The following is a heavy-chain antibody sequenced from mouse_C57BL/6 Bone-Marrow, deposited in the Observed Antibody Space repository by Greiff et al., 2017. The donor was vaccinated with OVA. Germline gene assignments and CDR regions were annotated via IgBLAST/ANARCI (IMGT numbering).Heavy chain of an antibody. CDR2: IYPGSGST. D-gene: IGHD1-1*01. CDR1: GYTFTSYW. V-gene: IGHV1-55*01. CDR3: AIVITTVVVDY. J-gene: IGHJ2*01. Sequence: QVQLQQSGAELVKPGASVKMSCKASGYTFTSYWITWVKQRPGQGLEWIGDIYPGSGSTNYNEKFKSKATLTVDTSSSTAYMQLSSLTSEDSAVYYGAIVITTVVVDYWGQGTTLTVSS.